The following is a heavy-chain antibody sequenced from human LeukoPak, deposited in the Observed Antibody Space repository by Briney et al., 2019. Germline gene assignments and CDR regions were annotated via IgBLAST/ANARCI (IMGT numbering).Heavy chain of an antibody. D-gene: IGHD2-15*01. V-gene: IGHV3-23*01. J-gene: IGHJ5*02. CDR3: ARADLTPLPNIWFDP. CDR1: GFTFSNYG. Sequence: GGSLRLSCAASGFTFSNYGLSWVRQAPGKGLEWVSGITGSGGSTYYADSVKGRFTISRDNSKNTLYLQMNSLRAEDTAVYYCARADLTPLPNIWFDPWGQGTLVTVSS. CDR2: ITGSGGST.